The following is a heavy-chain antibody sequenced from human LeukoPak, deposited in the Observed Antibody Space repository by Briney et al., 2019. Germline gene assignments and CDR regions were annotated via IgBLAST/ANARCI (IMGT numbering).Heavy chain of an antibody. D-gene: IGHD3-22*01. CDR3: ARDLVAYYYDSSGYFADAFDI. Sequence: PGGSLRLSCAASGFTFSSYAMSWVRQAPGKGLEWVSGISGSGTNTDYADSVKGRFTISRDNAKNSLYLQMNSLRAEDTAVYYCARDLVAYYYDSSGYFADAFDIWGQGTMVTVSS. V-gene: IGHV3-23*01. CDR1: GFTFSSYA. CDR2: ISGSGTNT. J-gene: IGHJ3*02.